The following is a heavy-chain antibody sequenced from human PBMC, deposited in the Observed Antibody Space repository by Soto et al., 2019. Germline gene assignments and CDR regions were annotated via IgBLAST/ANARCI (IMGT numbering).Heavy chain of an antibody. CDR3: ARGGEYYYDSSGYSPYYYYGMDV. D-gene: IGHD3-22*01. CDR1: GGTFSSYA. CDR2: IIPIFGTA. Sequence: SVKVSCKASGGTFSSYAISWVRQAPGQGLEWMGGIIPIFGTANYAQKFQGRVTITADESTSTAYMELSSLRSEDTAVYYCARGGEYYYDSSGYSPYYYYGMDVWGQGTTVTV. J-gene: IGHJ6*02. V-gene: IGHV1-69*13.